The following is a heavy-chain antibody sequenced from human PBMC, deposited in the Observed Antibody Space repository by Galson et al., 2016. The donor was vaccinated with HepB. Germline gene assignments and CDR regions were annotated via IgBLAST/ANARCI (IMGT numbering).Heavy chain of an antibody. CDR1: GFTFSDDA. CDR3: VRNHDWAFDY. V-gene: IGHV3-48*01. D-gene: IGHD1-14*01. J-gene: IGHJ4*02. CDR2: NSRANHRI. Sequence: SLRHPCAASGFTFSDDAMNCVRHAPGKGLECISHNSRANHRIDCADSVKGRFTVSREAGKNSLYLQMNSLRVEDRAVYYCVRNHDWAFDYWGQGLLVTVSS.